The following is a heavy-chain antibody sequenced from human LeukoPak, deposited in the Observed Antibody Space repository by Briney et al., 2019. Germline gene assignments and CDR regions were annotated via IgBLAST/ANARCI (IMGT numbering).Heavy chain of an antibody. CDR1: GFTFSSYS. CDR2: ISSNGGST. CDR3: ARTYYDFWSGYYSHEGNPFDY. J-gene: IGHJ4*02. V-gene: IGHV3-64*01. D-gene: IGHD3-3*01. Sequence: GGSLRLSCAASGFTFSSYSMNWVRQAPGKGLEYVSAISSNGGSTYYANSVKGRFTISRDNSKNTLYLQMGSLRAEDTAVYYCARTYYDFWSGYYSHEGNPFDYWGQGTLVTVSS.